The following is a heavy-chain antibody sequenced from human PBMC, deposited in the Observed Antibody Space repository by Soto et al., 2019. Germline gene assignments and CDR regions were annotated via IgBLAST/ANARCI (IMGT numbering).Heavy chain of an antibody. D-gene: IGHD6-19*01. CDR2: ISAYNGNT. V-gene: IGHV1-18*01. CDR3: ARTSIAVAGTPDWFDP. J-gene: IGHJ5*02. CDR1: GYTFTSYG. Sequence: GASVKVSCKASGYTFTSYGISWVRQAPGQGLEWMGWISAYNGNTNYAQKLQGRVTMTTDTSTSTAYMELRSLRSDDTAVYYCARTSIAVAGTPDWFDPWGQGTLVTVSS.